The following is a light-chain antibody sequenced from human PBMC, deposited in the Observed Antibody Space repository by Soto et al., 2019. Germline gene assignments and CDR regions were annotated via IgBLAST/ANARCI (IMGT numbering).Light chain of an antibody. J-gene: IGLJ1*01. CDR2: DVA. Sequence: QSALTQPRSVSGSPGQSVTISCTGTSRDVGGFDYVSWYQQHPGKVPTLIMYDVAQRPSGVPERFSGFKSGNTASLTISGLDPGDEADYYCSSYAGIHTYVFGTGTKVTVL. CDR1: SRDVGGFDY. CDR3: SSYAGIHTYV. V-gene: IGLV2-11*01.